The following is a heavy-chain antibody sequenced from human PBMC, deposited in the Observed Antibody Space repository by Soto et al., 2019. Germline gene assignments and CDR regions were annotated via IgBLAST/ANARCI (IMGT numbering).Heavy chain of an antibody. D-gene: IGHD6-13*01. V-gene: IGHV4-31*03. J-gene: IGHJ4*02. CDR1: GGSISSGGYY. Sequence: QVQLQESGPGLVKPSQTLSLTCTVSGGSISSGGYYWIWIRQHPGQGLEWIGYIYYSASTYYNPSLKSGVTISVDTCKIHVSLKLSSVTAADTAVYYCAREGGAAGTRIWDYWGQGTLVTVSS. CDR3: AREGGAAGTRIWDY. CDR2: IYYSAST.